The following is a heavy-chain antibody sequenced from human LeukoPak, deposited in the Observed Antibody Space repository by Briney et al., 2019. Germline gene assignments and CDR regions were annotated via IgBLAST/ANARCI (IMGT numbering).Heavy chain of an antibody. CDR3: ASLDVIKDAFDI. J-gene: IGHJ3*02. CDR1: GGSFSGYY. CDR2: INHSGST. V-gene: IGHV4-34*01. Sequence: SETLSLTCAVYGGSFSGYYWSWIRQPPGKGLEWIGEINHSGSTNYNPSLKSRVTISVDTSKNQFSLKLSSVTAADTAVYYGASLDVIKDAFDIWGQGTMVTVSS. D-gene: IGHD2-21*01.